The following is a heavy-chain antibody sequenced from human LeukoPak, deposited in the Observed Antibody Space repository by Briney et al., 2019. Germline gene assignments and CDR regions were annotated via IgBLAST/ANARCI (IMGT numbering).Heavy chain of an antibody. V-gene: IGHV3-23*01. J-gene: IGHJ6*02. CDR2: ISGSGGST. CDR3: AKNGYCSSTSCYGVGYYYYGMDV. CDR1: GFTFSSYA. Sequence: GGSLRLSCAASGFTFSSYAMSWVRQAPGTGLEWVSAISGSGGSTYYADSVKGRFTISRDNSKNTLYLQMNSLRAEDTAVYYCAKNGYCSSTSCYGVGYYYYGMDVWGQGTTVTVSS. D-gene: IGHD2-2*01.